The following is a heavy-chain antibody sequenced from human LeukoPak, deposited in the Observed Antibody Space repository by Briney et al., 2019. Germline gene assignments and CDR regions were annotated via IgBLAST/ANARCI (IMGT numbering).Heavy chain of an antibody. V-gene: IGHV1-2*02. J-gene: IGHJ4*02. CDR1: GYTFTDYY. CDR2: INPNTGGI. Sequence: ASVTVSCKASGYTFTDYYMHWVRQAPGQGLEWMGWINPNTGGINCAQKFQGSVTMTRDTSINTAYMELNMLRSDDTAVYYCARGVRYSSGWYYFDSWGQGTLVTVSS. CDR3: ARGVRYSSGWYYFDS. D-gene: IGHD6-19*01.